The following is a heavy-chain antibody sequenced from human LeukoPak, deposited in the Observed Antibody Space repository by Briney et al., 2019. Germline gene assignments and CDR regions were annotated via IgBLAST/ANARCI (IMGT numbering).Heavy chain of an antibody. Sequence: PSETLSLTCTASGGSISSNSYYWGWIRQPPGKGLEWIGSIYYSGSTYYNPSLKSRVTISVDTSKNQLSLKLSSVTAADTAVYYCARVRKVTAIPAFGTFDYWGQGTLVTVSS. CDR3: ARVRKVTAIPAFGTFDY. CDR2: IYYSGST. V-gene: IGHV4-39*01. D-gene: IGHD2-21*02. CDR1: GGSISSNSYY. J-gene: IGHJ4*02.